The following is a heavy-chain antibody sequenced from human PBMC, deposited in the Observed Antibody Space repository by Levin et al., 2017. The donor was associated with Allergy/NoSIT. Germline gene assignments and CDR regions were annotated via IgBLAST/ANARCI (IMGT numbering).Heavy chain of an antibody. CDR2: IHVDGST. J-gene: IGHJ2*01. D-gene: IGHD2-2*01. CDR3: ACDSRGSTKIWYFDL. V-gene: IGHV3-53*01. Sequence: ASVKVSCAASGFTVSSNYMTWVRQAPGKGLEWVSLIHVDGSTTYADSVRGRFTISRDNSRNTLHLQMNSLRVEDTAVYYCACDSRGSTKIWYFDLWGRGTLVTVSS. CDR1: GFTVSSNY.